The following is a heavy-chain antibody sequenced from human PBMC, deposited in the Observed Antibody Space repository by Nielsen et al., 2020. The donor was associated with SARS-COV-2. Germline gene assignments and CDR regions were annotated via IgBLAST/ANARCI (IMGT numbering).Heavy chain of an antibody. CDR3: ARDLGCSGGSCYNLAEYYYGMDV. CDR2: ISSSSSYT. J-gene: IGHJ6*02. CDR1: GFTFSDYY. Sequence: GESLKISCAASGFTFSDYYMSWIRQAPGKGLEWVSYISSSSSYTNYADSVKGRFTISRDNAKNSLYLQMNSLRAEDTAVYYCARDLGCSGGSCYNLAEYYYGMDVWGQGTTVTVSS. D-gene: IGHD2-15*01. V-gene: IGHV3-11*05.